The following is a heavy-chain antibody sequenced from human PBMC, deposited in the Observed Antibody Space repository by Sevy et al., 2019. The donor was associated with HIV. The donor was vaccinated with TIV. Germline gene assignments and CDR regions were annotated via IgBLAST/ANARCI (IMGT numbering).Heavy chain of an antibody. CDR3: SRGRGYSYGYVDY. CDR2: IRSKAYGGTT. J-gene: IGHJ4*02. Sequence: GGSLRLSCTASGFTFGDYAMNWFRQAPGKGLEWVGFIRSKAYGGTTEYAASVKGRFTISRDDSKSIAYLQMNSLKTVDTAVYYCSRGRGYSYGYVDYWGQGTLVTVSS. D-gene: IGHD5-18*01. CDR1: GFTFGDYA. V-gene: IGHV3-49*03.